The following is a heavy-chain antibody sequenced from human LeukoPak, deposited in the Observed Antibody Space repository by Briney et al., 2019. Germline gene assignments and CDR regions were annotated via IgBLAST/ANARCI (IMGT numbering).Heavy chain of an antibody. CDR3: AKSRYYYGSGSYYIFHTTYFDY. CDR1: GYTFTGYY. J-gene: IGHJ4*02. Sequence: ASVKVSCKAPGYTFTGYYMHWVRQAPGQGLEWMGWINPNSGGTNYAQKFQGRVTMTRDTSISTAYMELSRLRSDDTAVYYCAKSRYYYGSGSYYIFHTTYFDYWGQGTLVTVSS. D-gene: IGHD3-10*01. V-gene: IGHV1-2*02. CDR2: INPNSGGT.